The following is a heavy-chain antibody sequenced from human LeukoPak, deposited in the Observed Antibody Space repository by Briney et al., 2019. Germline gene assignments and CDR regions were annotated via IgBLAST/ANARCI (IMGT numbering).Heavy chain of an antibody. Sequence: PGRSLRPSCPASEYTFSSYEMDWVRQAPEKGLEWISYIGSSGSLTYYADSVKGRFTISRDNAKNSLYLQMNRMTAEDTAVYYCVREGPTGYCGGGSCQGDAFDIWGQGTMVTVSS. J-gene: IGHJ3*02. CDR2: IGSSGSLT. CDR3: VREGPTGYCGGGSCQGDAFDI. V-gene: IGHV3-48*03. CDR1: EYTFSSYE. D-gene: IGHD2-15*01.